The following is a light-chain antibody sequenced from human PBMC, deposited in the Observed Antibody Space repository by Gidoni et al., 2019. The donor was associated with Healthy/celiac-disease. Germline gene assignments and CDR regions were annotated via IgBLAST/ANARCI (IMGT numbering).Light chain of an antibody. Sequence: DIVLTQSSGTLSLSPGERATLSCRASQSVSSSYLAWYQQKPGQAPRLLIYGASSRATGIPDRFSGSGSGTDFTLTISRLEPEDFAVYYCHQYGSTSWTVGQGTKVEIK. CDR1: QSVSSSY. CDR2: GAS. CDR3: HQYGSTSWT. J-gene: IGKJ1*01. V-gene: IGKV3-20*01.